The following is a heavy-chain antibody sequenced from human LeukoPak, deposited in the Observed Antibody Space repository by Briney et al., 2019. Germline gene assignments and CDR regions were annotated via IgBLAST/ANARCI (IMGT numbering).Heavy chain of an antibody. CDR1: GFTFSNEA. CDR3: TKVRSGSSNWALRVFDY. CDR2: ISPGGGTT. Sequence: GGSLRLSCAVSGFTFSNEAMGWVRQLRGGGLEWVSTISPGGGTTYYAESMKGRFTISRDNSKSTLYLEMNSLRVEDTAVYYCTKVRSGSSNWALRVFDYWGQRALVTVSS. J-gene: IGHJ4*02. V-gene: IGHV3-23*01. D-gene: IGHD4-11*01.